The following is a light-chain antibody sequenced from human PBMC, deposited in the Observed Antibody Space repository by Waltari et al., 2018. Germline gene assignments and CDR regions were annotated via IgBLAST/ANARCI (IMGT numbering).Light chain of an antibody. CDR1: HIGTYS. V-gene: IGLV3-21*04. J-gene: IGLJ1*01. CDR3: HVWHPHVDPGV. Sequence: SYVVTQPPSVSVAPGEPATITCGGAHIGTYSVHWYQQKAVQAPVLVIFYDRDRPSGIPDRFSGSNSGNTATLTISRVEAGDEARYYCHVWHPHVDPGVFGTGTEVTVL. CDR2: YDR.